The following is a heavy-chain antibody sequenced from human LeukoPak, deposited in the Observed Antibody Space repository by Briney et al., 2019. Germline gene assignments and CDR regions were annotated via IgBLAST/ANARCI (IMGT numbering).Heavy chain of an antibody. Sequence: SETLSLTCTVSGGSISSSRYYGGWIRQPPGKGLEWIGSLYYSGNTYYNPSLKSRVTISVDTSKNQFSLKLSSVTAADTAVYYCARDLPGMSNYYYYMDVWGKGTTVTVSS. D-gene: IGHD3-10*01. CDR3: ARDLPGMSNYYYYMDV. J-gene: IGHJ6*03. V-gene: IGHV4-39*07. CDR1: GGSISSSRYY. CDR2: LYYSGNT.